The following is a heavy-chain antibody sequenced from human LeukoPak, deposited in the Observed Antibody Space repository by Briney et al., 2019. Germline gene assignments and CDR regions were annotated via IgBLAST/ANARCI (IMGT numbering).Heavy chain of an antibody. V-gene: IGHV4-34*01. Sequence: SETLSLTCAVYGGSFSGHYWSWIRQPPGKGLEWIGEIGHSGSTNYNPSLESRVTISIDTSKNQFSLKLSSVTAADTAVYYCARRVYDFWSGYYNYYFDYWGQGTLVTVSS. CDR3: ARRVYDFWSGYYNYYFDY. CDR2: IGHSGST. D-gene: IGHD3-3*01. CDR1: GGSFSGHY. J-gene: IGHJ4*02.